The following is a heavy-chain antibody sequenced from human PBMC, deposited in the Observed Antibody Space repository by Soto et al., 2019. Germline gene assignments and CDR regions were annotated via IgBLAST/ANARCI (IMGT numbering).Heavy chain of an antibody. Sequence: QVQLQESGPGLVKPSQTLSLTCTVSGGSISSGGYYWSWIRQHPGKGLEWIGYIYYSGSTYYNPSLKSRVTISVDTSKNQFSVKLSSVTAADTAVYYCARGENLWAHFDYWGQGTLVTVSS. D-gene: IGHD3-10*01. CDR3: ARGENLWAHFDY. CDR2: IYYSGST. CDR1: GGSISSGGYY. V-gene: IGHV4-31*03. J-gene: IGHJ4*02.